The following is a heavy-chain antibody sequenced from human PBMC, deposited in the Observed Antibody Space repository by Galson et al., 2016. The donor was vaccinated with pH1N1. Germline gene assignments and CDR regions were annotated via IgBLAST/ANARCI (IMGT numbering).Heavy chain of an antibody. CDR3: AKGGSSSWYVYHYYMDV. V-gene: IGHV3-23*03. Sequence: SLRLSCAASGFTFRSYAMSWVRQAPGKGLEWVSVIYSGGSSTYYADSVKGRFTMSRDNSKNTLNLQMNSLRAEDTAVYYCAKGGSSSWYVYHYYMDVWGKGTTVTVSS. CDR1: GFTFRSYA. D-gene: IGHD6-13*01. J-gene: IGHJ6*03. CDR2: IYSGGSST.